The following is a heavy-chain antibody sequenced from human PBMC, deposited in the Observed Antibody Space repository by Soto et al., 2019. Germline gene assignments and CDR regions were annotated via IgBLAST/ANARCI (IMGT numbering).Heavy chain of an antibody. J-gene: IGHJ4*02. CDR1: GYTFTSYS. V-gene: IGHV1-18*04. CDR2: ISAYNGNT. CDR3: ARDAPPADY. Sequence: QVQLVQSGAEVKKPGASVKVSCKASGYTFTSYSISWVRQAPGQGLEWMGWISAYNGNTNYAQMLQGRVTMTTDTATNTAYMELRNLRSDDTAVYYCARDAPPADYWGQGTLVTVSS.